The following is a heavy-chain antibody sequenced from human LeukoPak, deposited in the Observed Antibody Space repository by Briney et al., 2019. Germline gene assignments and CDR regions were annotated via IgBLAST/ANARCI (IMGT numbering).Heavy chain of an antibody. D-gene: IGHD3-10*01. V-gene: IGHV1-2*02. CDR2: INPNSGGT. J-gene: IGHJ4*02. CDR1: GYTFTGYY. Sequence: ASVKVSCKASGYTFTGYYMHWVRQAPGQGLEWMGWINPNSGGTNYAQKFQGRVTMTRDTSISTAYMELSRLRSDDTAVYYCARDLSMVRGVTFGYWGQGTLVTVSS. CDR3: ARDLSMVRGVTFGY.